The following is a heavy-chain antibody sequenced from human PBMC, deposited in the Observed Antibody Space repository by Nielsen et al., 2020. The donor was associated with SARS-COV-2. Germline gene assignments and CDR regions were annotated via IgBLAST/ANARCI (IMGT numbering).Heavy chain of an antibody. CDR2: IGSDGSIT. J-gene: IGHJ4*02. D-gene: IGHD6-13*01. CDR1: GFTFSSSW. CDR3: AREMGGSSRHFDY. Sequence: GGSLRLSCAASGFTFSSSWMHWVRQAPGKGLVWVSRIGSDGSITNYVDSVKGRFTISRDNAKNTLYLQMNSLRAEDTAVYYCAREMGGSSRHFDYWGQGTLVTVSS. V-gene: IGHV3-74*01.